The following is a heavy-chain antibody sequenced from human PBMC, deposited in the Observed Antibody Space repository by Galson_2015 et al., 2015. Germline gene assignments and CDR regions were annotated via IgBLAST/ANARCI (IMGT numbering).Heavy chain of an antibody. CDR2: IDWDDGK. CDR1: GFSLTTSGVR. CDR3: ARILSPYCSGSSCYNDAFDI. V-gene: IGHV2-70*04. Sequence: PALVKPTQTLTLTCTFFGFSLTTSGVRMSWIRQPPGKALEWLARIDWDDGKFYTPSLRTRLTISKDTSKNQGVLPMTNMDPVDTATYYCARILSPYCSGSSCYNDAFDIWGPGTVVTVSS. D-gene: IGHD2-15*01. J-gene: IGHJ3*02.